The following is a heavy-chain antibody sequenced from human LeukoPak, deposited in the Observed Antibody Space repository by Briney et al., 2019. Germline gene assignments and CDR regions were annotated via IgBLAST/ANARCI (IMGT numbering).Heavy chain of an antibody. CDR3: ARDGYLEGATSENFDS. Sequence: GGSLRLSCAASGFTFSRYWMSWVRQAPGKGLEWVANIKQDGNERNYADSVKGRFTISRDNARTSVFLQMDSLRVEDTALYYCARDGYLEGATSENFDSWGQGTLVTVSS. D-gene: IGHD1-26*01. J-gene: IGHJ4*02. CDR1: GFTFSRYW. CDR2: IKQDGNER. V-gene: IGHV3-7*01.